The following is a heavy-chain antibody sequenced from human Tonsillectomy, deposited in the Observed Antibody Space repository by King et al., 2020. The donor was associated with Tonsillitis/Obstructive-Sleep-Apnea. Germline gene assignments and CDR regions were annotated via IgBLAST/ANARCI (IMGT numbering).Heavy chain of an antibody. CDR1: GYNFATYW. CDR2: ISPDDSNT. D-gene: IGHD6-19*01. V-gene: IGHV5-51*01. J-gene: IGHJ4*02. CDR3: ARRMGSGWSFEF. Sequence: VQLVESGAEVKKPGESLKISCKCSGYNFATYWIAWVRQMPGKGLEWMGIISPDDSNTRYSPSFQGHVTISADKSISTAYLQWSSLKASDTSMYYCARRMGSGWSFEFWGQGTLVTVSS.